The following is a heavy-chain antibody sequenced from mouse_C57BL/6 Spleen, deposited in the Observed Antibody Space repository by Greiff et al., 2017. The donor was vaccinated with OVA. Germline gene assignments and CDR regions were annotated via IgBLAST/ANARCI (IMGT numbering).Heavy chain of an antibody. CDR1: GYAFSSSW. Sequence: QVTLKVSGPELVKPGASVKISCKASGYAFSSSWMNWVKQRPGKGLEWIGRIYPGDGDTNYNGKFKGKATLTADKSSSTAYMQLSSLTSEDSAVYFCAREEAQATYYFDYWGQGTTLTVSS. CDR3: AREEAQATYYFDY. D-gene: IGHD3-2*02. V-gene: IGHV1-82*01. CDR2: IYPGDGDT. J-gene: IGHJ2*01.